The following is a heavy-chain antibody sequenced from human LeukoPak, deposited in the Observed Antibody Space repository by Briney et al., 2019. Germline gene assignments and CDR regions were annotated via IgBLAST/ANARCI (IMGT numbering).Heavy chain of an antibody. CDR1: GYTFTGYY. CDR2: INPNSGGT. D-gene: IGHD1-26*01. Sequence: ASVRVSCKASGYTFTGYYMHWVRQAPGQGLEWMGWINPNSGGTNYAQKFQGRVTITRDTSISTAYMELSRLRSDDTAVYYCARIGAPPYYYYGIDVWGQGTTVTVSS. CDR3: ARIGAPPYYYYGIDV. J-gene: IGHJ6*02. V-gene: IGHV1-2*02.